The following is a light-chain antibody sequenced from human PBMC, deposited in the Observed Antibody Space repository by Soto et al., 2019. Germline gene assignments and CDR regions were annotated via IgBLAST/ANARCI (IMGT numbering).Light chain of an antibody. Sequence: ETVMTQSPATLSVSPGDRVTLSCRASQSIGTNLLWLQQSPGQPPRLLISGASDRVAGVPDRFSGSGSGTDFILTISGLQSEDCAVYYCQQYAGWPRTFGQGTKLEIK. CDR3: QQYAGWPRT. CDR2: GAS. V-gene: IGKV3-15*01. CDR1: QSIGTN. J-gene: IGKJ2*01.